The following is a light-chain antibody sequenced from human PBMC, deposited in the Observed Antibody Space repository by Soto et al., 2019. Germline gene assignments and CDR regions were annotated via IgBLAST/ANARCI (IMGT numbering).Light chain of an antibody. V-gene: IGKV1-5*03. CDR1: QSISDW. CDR3: HQYYSYSRT. J-gene: IGKJ1*01. Sequence: DVQMTQSPSTLSASVGDRVTITCRASQSISDWLAWYQQKPGKAPKLLIYKASSLESGVPSRFSGSGSGTEFTLTISSLQPDDFASYYCHQYYSYSRTFGQGTKVEFK. CDR2: KAS.